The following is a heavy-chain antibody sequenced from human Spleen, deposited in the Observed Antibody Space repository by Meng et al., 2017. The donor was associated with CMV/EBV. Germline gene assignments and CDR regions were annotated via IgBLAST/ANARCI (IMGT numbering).Heavy chain of an antibody. Sequence: GESLKISCAASGFTFSSYSMNWVRQAPGKGLEWVSSISSSSSYIYYADSVKGRFTISRDNAKNSLYLQMNSLRAEDTAVYYCARDGWRDNYDFWSGYYRDDYYYGMNVWGQGTTVTVSS. CDR2: ISSSSSYI. CDR3: ARDGWRDNYDFWSGYYRDDYYYGMNV. V-gene: IGHV3-21*01. J-gene: IGHJ6*02. CDR1: GFTFSSYS. D-gene: IGHD3-3*01.